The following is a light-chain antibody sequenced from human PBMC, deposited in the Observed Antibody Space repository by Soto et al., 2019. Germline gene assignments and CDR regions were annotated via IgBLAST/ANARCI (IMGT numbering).Light chain of an antibody. V-gene: IGKV3-11*01. Sequence: EVVLTQSPATLSLSPGERATLSCRASQSFSSYLSYLAWYQQKPGQAPRLLIYDASNRATGIPARFSGSGSGTDFTLTISSLEPEDSAVYYCQQRHMWPITFGQGTRLENK. CDR2: DAS. CDR3: QQRHMWPIT. J-gene: IGKJ5*01. CDR1: QSFSSYLSY.